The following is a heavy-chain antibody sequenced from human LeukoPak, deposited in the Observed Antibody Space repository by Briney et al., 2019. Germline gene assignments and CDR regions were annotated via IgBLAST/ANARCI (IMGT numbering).Heavy chain of an antibody. J-gene: IGHJ5*02. CDR1: GGSISSGSYY. Sequence: SETLSLTCTVSGGSISSGSYYWSWIRQPAGEGLEWIGRIYTSGSTNYNPSLKSRVTISVDTSKNQFSLKLSSVTAADTAVYYCARLQLELMQPNDNWFDPWGQGTLVTVSS. CDR2: IYTSGST. CDR3: ARLQLELMQPNDNWFDP. D-gene: IGHD1-1*01. V-gene: IGHV4-61*02.